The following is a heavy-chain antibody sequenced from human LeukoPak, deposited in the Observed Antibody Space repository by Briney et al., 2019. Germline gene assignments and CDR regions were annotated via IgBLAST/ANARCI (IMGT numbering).Heavy chain of an antibody. CDR3: ARELMKPDPQMATILGY. CDR2: IRSSSSTI. Sequence: GGSLRLSCAASGFTFSSYSMNWVRQAPGKGLEWVSYIRSSSSTIYYADSVKGRFTISRDNAKKSLYLQMISLREEATAVYYCARELMKPDPQMATILGYWGKGTLVPVSS. V-gene: IGHV3-48*02. D-gene: IGHD5-24*01. CDR1: GFTFSSYS. J-gene: IGHJ4*02.